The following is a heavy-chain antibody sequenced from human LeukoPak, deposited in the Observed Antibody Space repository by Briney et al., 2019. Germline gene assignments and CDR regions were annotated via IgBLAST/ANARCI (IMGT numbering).Heavy chain of an antibody. D-gene: IGHD2-2*01. V-gene: IGHV3-7*01. CDR1: GFTFSTSW. CDR2: IKPDGNEK. CDR3: ARDSRYCSTTSCYPNWYFDL. Sequence: GGSLGLSCAASGFTFSTSWMNWVRQAPGKGLEWVASIKPDGNEKYYMDSVKGRFTISRDNAKNSLYLHMNSLRAEDTAMYYCARDSRYCSTTSCYPNWYFDLWGRGTLVTVSS. J-gene: IGHJ2*01.